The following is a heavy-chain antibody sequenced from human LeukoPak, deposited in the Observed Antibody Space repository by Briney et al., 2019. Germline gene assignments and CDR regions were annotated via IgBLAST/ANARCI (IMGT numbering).Heavy chain of an antibody. CDR2: ISSSGNSI. J-gene: IGHJ6*03. V-gene: IGHV3-11*01. CDR1: GFTFSDYY. D-gene: IGHD4-17*01. Sequence: PGGSLRLSCAASGFTFSDYYMNWIRQAPGKGLEWISYISSSGNSIYYADSVKGRFTISRDNSKNTLYLQMNSLRAEDTAVYYCAKYYGDDPDYYYYMDVWGKGTTVTISS. CDR3: AKYYGDDPDYYYYMDV.